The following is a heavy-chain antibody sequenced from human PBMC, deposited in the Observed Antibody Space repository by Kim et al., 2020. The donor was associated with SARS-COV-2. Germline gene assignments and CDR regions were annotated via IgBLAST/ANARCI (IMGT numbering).Heavy chain of an antibody. CDR3: ARSQRYYYDSSSNSRSLSIDY. Sequence: SETLSLTCTVSGGSISSGGYYWSWIRQHPGKGLEWIGYIYYSGSTYYNPSLKSRVTISVDTSKNQFSLKLSSVTAADTAVYYCARSQRYYYDSSSNSRSLSIDYWGQGTLVTVSS. V-gene: IGHV4-31*03. D-gene: IGHD3-22*01. J-gene: IGHJ4*02. CDR2: IYYSGST. CDR1: GGSISSGGYY.